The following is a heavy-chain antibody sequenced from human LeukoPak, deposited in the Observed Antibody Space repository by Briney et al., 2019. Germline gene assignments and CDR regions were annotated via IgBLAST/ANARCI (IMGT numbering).Heavy chain of an antibody. CDR3: XXXIGDVGRRGYFDY. V-gene: IGHV3-30*02. J-gene: IGHJ4*02. Sequence: GGSLRLSCAASGFTFSRYGMHWVRQAPGKGLEWVAFIQYEGRYKYYADSVKGRFTISRDNSKNMLYLQMNSLRAEDTAVYYCXXXIGDVGRRGYFDYWGQGTLVTVSS. D-gene: IGHD1-1*01. CDR1: GFTFSRYG. CDR2: IQYEGRYK.